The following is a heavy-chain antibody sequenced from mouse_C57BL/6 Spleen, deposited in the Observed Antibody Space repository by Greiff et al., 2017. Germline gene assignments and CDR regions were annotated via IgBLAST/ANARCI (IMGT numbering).Heavy chain of an antibody. Sequence: VQLQQPGAELVMPGASVKLSCKASGYTFTSYWMHWVKQRPGQGLEWIGEIDPSDSYTNYNQKFKGKSTLTVDKSSSTAYMQLSSLTSEDSAVYYCARLGLHDYEGYWGQGTTLTVSS. CDR1: GYTFTSYW. D-gene: IGHD2-4*01. CDR3: ARLGLHDYEGY. J-gene: IGHJ2*01. CDR2: IDPSDSYT. V-gene: IGHV1-69*01.